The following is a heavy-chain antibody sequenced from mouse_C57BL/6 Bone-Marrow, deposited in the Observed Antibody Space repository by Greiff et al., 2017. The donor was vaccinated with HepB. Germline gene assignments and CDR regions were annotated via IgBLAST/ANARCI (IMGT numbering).Heavy chain of an antibody. Sequence: EVMLVESGEGLVKPGGSLKLSCAASGFTFSSYAMSWVRQTPEKRLGWVAYISSGGDYIYYADTVKGRFTISRDNARNTLYLQMSSLKSEDTAMYYCTRERITTVVATNYYAMDYWGQGTSVTVSS. CDR2: ISSGGDYI. V-gene: IGHV5-9-1*02. CDR1: GFTFSSYA. CDR3: TRERITTVVATNYYAMDY. J-gene: IGHJ4*01. D-gene: IGHD1-1*01.